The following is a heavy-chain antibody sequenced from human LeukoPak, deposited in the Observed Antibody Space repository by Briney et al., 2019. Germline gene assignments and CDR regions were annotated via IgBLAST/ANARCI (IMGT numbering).Heavy chain of an antibody. CDR1: GFTFSSYA. Sequence: GGSLRLSCAASGFTFSSYAMSWVRQAPGKGLEWVSAISGSGGSTYYADSVKGRFTISRDNSKNTLYLQMNSLRAEDAAVYYCAKDQISIVVGNFDYWGQGTLVTVSS. CDR2: ISGSGGST. D-gene: IGHD2-21*01. J-gene: IGHJ4*02. V-gene: IGHV3-23*01. CDR3: AKDQISIVVGNFDY.